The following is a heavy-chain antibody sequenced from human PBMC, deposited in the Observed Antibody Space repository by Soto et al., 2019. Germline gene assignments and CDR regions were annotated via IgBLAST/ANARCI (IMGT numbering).Heavy chain of an antibody. Sequence: SQTLSLTCVISGDSVSSNRVTWNWIRQSPSRGLEWLGRTYYRSKWSTDYAASLRSRIIINSDTSKNHFSLQLNSVTPEDTAVYYCARAVDVWFDPWGQGTRVTVSS. CDR3: ARAVDVWFDP. CDR2: TYYRSKWST. J-gene: IGHJ5*02. CDR1: GDSVSSNRVT. V-gene: IGHV6-1*01.